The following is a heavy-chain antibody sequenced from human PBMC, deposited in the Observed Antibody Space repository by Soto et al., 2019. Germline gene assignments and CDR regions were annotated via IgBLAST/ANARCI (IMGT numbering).Heavy chain of an antibody. Sequence: SVKVSCKASGFTFTSSAVQWVRQARGQRLESIGWIVVGSGNTNYAQKFQERVTITRDMSTSTAYMELSSLRSEDTAVYYCAAENSSGWYGAFDIWGQGTMVTVSS. CDR1: GFTFTSSA. J-gene: IGHJ3*02. CDR2: IVVGSGNT. D-gene: IGHD6-19*01. V-gene: IGHV1-58*01. CDR3: AAENSSGWYGAFDI.